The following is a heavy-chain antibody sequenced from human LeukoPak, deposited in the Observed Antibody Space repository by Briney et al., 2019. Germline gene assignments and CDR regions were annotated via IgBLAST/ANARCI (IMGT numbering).Heavy chain of an antibody. V-gene: IGHV4-59*01. CDR1: GVSISSYY. CDR2: VYYSGIS. D-gene: IGHD2-2*01. CDR3: ARDLGFCSSTSCYPWFDP. J-gene: IGHJ5*02. Sequence: PSETLSLTCTVSGVSISSYYWSWIRQPPGKGPEWIGYVYYSGISNYNPSLKSRVTISVDTSKNQFSLKLNSVTAADTAVYYCARDLGFCSSTSCYPWFDPWGQRTLVIVSS.